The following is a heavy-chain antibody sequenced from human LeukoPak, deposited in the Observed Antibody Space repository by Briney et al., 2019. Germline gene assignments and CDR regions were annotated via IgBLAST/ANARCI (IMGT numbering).Heavy chain of an antibody. J-gene: IGHJ4*02. D-gene: IGHD6-13*01. CDR2: ISATGGST. CDR3: VKIAAD. CDR1: GFSFSSYS. Sequence: RGSLRLSCSASGFSFSSYSMDWVRQAPGKGLEYVSGISATGGSTYYADSVKGRFTISRDNSKNTLYLQMSSLRVEDTALYYCVKIAADWGPGALVTVSS. V-gene: IGHV3-64D*06.